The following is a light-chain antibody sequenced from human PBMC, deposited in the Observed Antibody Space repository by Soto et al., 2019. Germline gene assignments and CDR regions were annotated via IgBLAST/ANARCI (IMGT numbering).Light chain of an antibody. CDR3: TSYAGSKGV. Sequence: QSVLTQPPSASGSPGQSVTISCTGTSSEVGGYNYVSWYQQHPGKAPKLMIYEVNKRPSGVPDRFSGSKSGNTASLTVSGLQAEDEADYYCTSYAGSKGVFGTGTKVTVL. CDR1: SSEVGGYNY. CDR2: EVN. V-gene: IGLV2-8*01. J-gene: IGLJ1*01.